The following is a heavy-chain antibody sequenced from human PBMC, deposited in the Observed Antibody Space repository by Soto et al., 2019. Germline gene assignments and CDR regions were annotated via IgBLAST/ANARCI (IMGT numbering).Heavy chain of an antibody. Sequence: SETLSLTCTVSGGFVSSASYFWSWILQPPGKEMELIWGIYYTGKTKYSPSLKSRVSMSVDTSKNQFSLKLTSVTAADTAVYYCASCTYASSGYLCVYYYGMDVWGQGTTVTVSS. CDR3: ASCTYASSGYLCVYYYGMDV. V-gene: IGHV4-61*01. CDR2: IYYTGKT. D-gene: IGHD3-22*01. J-gene: IGHJ6*02. CDR1: GGFVSSASYF.